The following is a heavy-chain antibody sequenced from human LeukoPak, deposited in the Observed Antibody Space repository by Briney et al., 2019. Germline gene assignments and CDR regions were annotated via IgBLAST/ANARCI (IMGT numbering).Heavy chain of an antibody. D-gene: IGHD3-22*01. Sequence: ASVKVSCKASGYTFTGYGISWVRQAPGQGLEWMGWINPYNGNTNYAQKLQGRVTMTTDTSTSTAYMELRTLRSDDTAVYYCARSLWYYDSRGTTYDDYWGQGTLVTVSS. J-gene: IGHJ4*02. V-gene: IGHV1-18*01. CDR1: GYTFTGYG. CDR2: INPYNGNT. CDR3: ARSLWYYDSRGTTYDDY.